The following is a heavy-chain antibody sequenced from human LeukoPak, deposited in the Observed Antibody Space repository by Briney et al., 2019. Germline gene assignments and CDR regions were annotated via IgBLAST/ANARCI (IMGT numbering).Heavy chain of an antibody. Sequence: GASVKVSCKASGGTFSSYAISWVRQAPGQGLEWMGIFNPTYSIPTYAPTFEGRVTMTSDMSTSTFYMDLSTLRSEDTAVYFCAKDPRNILTGDFDDFDIWGQGTMVIVSS. CDR3: AKDPRNILTGDFDDFDI. D-gene: IGHD3-9*01. J-gene: IGHJ3*02. V-gene: IGHV1-69*04. CDR2: FNPTYSIP. CDR1: GGTFSSYA.